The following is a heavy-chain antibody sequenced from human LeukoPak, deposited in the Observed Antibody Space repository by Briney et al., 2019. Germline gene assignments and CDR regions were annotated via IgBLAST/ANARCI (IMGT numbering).Heavy chain of an antibody. CDR2: IRNKANSHTT. CDR1: GFTFSDRY. D-gene: IGHD2-15*01. CDR3: AREPQGPKCSGGSCYLNGMDV. V-gene: IGHV3-72*01. Sequence: PGGSLRLSCAASGFTFSDRYMDWVRQAPGKGLEWVGRIRNKANSHTTEYAASVKGRFTVSRDDSKNSLYLQMNSLRAEDTAVYYCAREPQGPKCSGGSCYLNGMDVWGQGTTVTVSS. J-gene: IGHJ6*02.